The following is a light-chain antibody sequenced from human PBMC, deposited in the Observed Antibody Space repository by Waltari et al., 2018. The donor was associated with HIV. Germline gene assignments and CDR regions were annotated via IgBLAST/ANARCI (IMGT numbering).Light chain of an antibody. CDR3: RSFTSRRILV. CDR2: DVS. V-gene: IGLV2-14*03. CDR1: SSDIGGYKF. J-gene: IGLJ2*01. Sequence: QSALTQPASVSGSPGQSITISCTGTSSDIGGYKFVSWYQQHPGKAPKLLIYDVSNRPSGVSDRFAGPKSGNPASLAISGLQPEDEADYHCRSFTSRRILVFGGGTKLTL.